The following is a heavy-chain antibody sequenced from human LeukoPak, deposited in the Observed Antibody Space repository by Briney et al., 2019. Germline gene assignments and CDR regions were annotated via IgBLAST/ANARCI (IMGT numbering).Heavy chain of an antibody. V-gene: IGHV3-23*01. Sequence: GGSLRLSCAASGFTFNTYAMSWVRQAPWEGLQWVSGISDSGGNTYYADSVRGRFTISRDNSKNTLYLQMNSLRAEDTAVYYCARHRSSWLIDYWGQGTLVTVSS. D-gene: IGHD6-6*01. CDR2: ISDSGGNT. J-gene: IGHJ4*02. CDR1: GFTFNTYA. CDR3: ARHRSSWLIDY.